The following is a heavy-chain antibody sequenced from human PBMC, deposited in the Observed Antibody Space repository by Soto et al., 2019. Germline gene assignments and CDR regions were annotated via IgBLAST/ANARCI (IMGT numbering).Heavy chain of an antibody. CDR2: IIPILGIA. J-gene: IGHJ4*01. V-gene: IGHV1-69*02. CDR1: GGTFSSYT. CDR3: ARSPTLKDYSNPYYFDY. Sequence: QVQLVQSGAEVKKPGSSVKVSCKASGGTFSSYTISWVRQAPGQGLEWMGRIIPILGIANYAQKFQGRVTITADKSTSTAYMELSSLRSEDTAVYYCARSPTLKDYSNPYYFDYWGHGTLVTVSS. D-gene: IGHD4-4*01.